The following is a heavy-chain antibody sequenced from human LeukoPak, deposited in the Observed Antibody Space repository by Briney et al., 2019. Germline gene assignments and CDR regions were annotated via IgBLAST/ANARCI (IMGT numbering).Heavy chain of an antibody. V-gene: IGHV4-59*11. CDR1: GGSISSHY. D-gene: IGHD6-19*01. CDR3: ARGIAVAGRGRNWFDP. Sequence: SETLSLTCTVSGGSISSHYWSWIRQPPGKTLEWIGYIYYSGSTYYNPSLKSRVTISVDTSKNQFSLKLSSVTAADTAVYYCARGIAVAGRGRNWFDPWGQGTLVTVSS. CDR2: IYYSGST. J-gene: IGHJ5*02.